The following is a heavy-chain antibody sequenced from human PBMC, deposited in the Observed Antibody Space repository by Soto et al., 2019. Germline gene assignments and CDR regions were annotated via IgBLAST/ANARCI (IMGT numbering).Heavy chain of an antibody. CDR2: IYSSGNT. CDR1: GDSMTSYY. D-gene: IGHD3-22*01. Sequence: QVQLQESGPGLVKSSETLSLTCTVPGDSMTSYYWTWIRQSPGKGLEWIGYIYSSGNTNYNPSLKRRVTISVDPSNTQFSLKLTSMTAADSAVYYCARGGGWLPDLWGQGTLVTVST. CDR3: ARGGGWLPDL. J-gene: IGHJ4*02. V-gene: IGHV4-59*01.